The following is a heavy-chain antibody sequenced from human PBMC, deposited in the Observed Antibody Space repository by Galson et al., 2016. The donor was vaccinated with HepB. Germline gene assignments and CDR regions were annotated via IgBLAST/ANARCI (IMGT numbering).Heavy chain of an antibody. CDR1: GFTFSNFG. Sequence: SLRLSCAASGFTFSNFGMHWVRQAPGKGLEWVAIIWYDGTKKYLKDPVKGRFSISRDDSKNTLYLEMNSLRAEDTAVYYCAREAYPWSGYFHTATLDYWGQGTLVTVSS. J-gene: IGHJ4*02. V-gene: IGHV3-33*01. CDR3: AREAYPWSGYFHTATLDY. CDR2: IWYDGTKK. D-gene: IGHD3-3*01.